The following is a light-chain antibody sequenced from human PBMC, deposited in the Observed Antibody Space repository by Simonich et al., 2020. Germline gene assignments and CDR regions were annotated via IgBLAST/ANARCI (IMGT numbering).Light chain of an antibody. J-gene: IGLJ3*02. CDR2: DVS. Sequence: QSALTQPASVSGSPGQSITISCTGTSGDVGGYNYVSWYQQHPGKAPKLMIYDVSKRPSGVSNRFSGSKSGNTASLTISGLQAEDEADYYGSSYTSSSTVFGGGTKLTVL. V-gene: IGLV2-14*01. CDR1: SGDVGGYNY. CDR3: SSYTSSSTV.